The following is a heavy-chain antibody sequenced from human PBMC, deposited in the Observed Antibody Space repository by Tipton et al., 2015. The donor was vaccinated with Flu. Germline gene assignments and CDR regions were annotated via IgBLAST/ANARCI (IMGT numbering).Heavy chain of an antibody. CDR1: GFTFSSYS. J-gene: IGHJ3*02. Sequence: SLRLSCAASGFTFSSYSMNWVRQAPGKGLEWVSSISSSSSYIYYADSVKGRFTISRDNAKNSLYLQMNSLRAEDTAVYYCARVVGPYDSSGVMTFDIWGQGTMVTVSS. CDR3: ARVVGPYDSSGVMTFDI. V-gene: IGHV3-21*01. D-gene: IGHD3-22*01. CDR2: ISSSSSYI.